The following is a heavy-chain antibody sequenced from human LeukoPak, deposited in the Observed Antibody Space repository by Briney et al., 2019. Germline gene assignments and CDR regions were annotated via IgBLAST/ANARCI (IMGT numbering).Heavy chain of an antibody. CDR2: IRDTGET. V-gene: IGHV3-66*03. CDR3: ARDRAATQDWVEFDP. CDR1: GFSFSNYY. Sequence: GGSLRLSCALSGFSFSNYYMSWVRQAPGKGLEWVSLIRDTGETFFADSVRGRFTLSRDNSKNTMYLQMNRLRVEDTAVYFCARDRAATQDWVEFDPWGQGTLVTVSS. D-gene: IGHD2-15*01. J-gene: IGHJ5*02.